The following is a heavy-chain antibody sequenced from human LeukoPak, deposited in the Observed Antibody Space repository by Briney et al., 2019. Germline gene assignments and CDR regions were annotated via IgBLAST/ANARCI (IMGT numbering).Heavy chain of an antibody. CDR1: GGTFSSYA. D-gene: IGHD3-3*01. CDR3: ASDFWSGYRINWFDP. J-gene: IGHJ5*02. CDR2: IIPILGIA. V-gene: IGHV1-69*04. Sequence: SVKVSRKASGGTFSSYAISWVRQAPGQGLEWMGRIIPILGIANYAQKFQGRVTITADKSTSTAYMELSSLRSEDTAVYYCASDFWSGYRINWFDPWGQGTLVTVSS.